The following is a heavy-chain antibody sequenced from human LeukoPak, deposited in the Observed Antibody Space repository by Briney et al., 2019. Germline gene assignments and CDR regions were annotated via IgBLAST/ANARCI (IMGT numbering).Heavy chain of an antibody. CDR1: GYTFTSYG. Sequence: GASVKVSCKASGYTFTSYGISWVRQAPGQGLEWMGWISAYNGNTNYAQKLQGRVTMTTDTSTSTAYMELRSLRSDDTAVYYCARERPPHYDYVWGSYRYFDYWGQGTLVTVSS. V-gene: IGHV1-18*01. CDR2: ISAYNGNT. D-gene: IGHD3-16*02. J-gene: IGHJ4*02. CDR3: ARERPPHYDYVWGSYRYFDY.